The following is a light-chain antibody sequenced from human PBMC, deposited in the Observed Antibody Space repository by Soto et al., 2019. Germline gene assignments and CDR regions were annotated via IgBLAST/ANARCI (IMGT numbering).Light chain of an antibody. CDR2: LGS. CDR3: MQALQTPLT. Sequence: DIVMTQSPLSLPVTPGEPASISCRSSQSLLHSNGYNYLDWYLQKPGQSPQLLIYLGSNRASGVADRFCGSGSGTDFTLKISRVEAEDVGVYYCMQALQTPLTFGQGTRLEIK. J-gene: IGKJ5*01. V-gene: IGKV2-28*01. CDR1: QSLLHSNGYNY.